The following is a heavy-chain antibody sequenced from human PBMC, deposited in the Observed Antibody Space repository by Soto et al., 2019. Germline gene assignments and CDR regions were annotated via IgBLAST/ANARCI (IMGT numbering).Heavy chain of an antibody. Sequence: VQLVESGGGVVQPGRSLELSCAASGFPFSSYAMHWVRQAPGKGLEWLAIIWFDGSNKLYTDSVKGRFTISRDNSRNTVYLQMSSLRAEDTAVYYCARDQGTPGTGTLGGWFASWGQGVLVTVSS. CDR1: GFPFSSYA. V-gene: IGHV3-33*01. J-gene: IGHJ5*01. CDR3: ARDQGTPGTGTLGGWFAS. CDR2: IWFDGSNK. D-gene: IGHD1-7*01.